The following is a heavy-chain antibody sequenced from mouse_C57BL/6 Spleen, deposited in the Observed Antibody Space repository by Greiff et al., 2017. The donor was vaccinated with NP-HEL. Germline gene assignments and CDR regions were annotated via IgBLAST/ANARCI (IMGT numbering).Heavy chain of an antibody. CDR1: GYAFSSSW. CDR2: IYPGDGDT. D-gene: IGHD1-1*01. CDR3: ARSAITTVVAPLDY. J-gene: IGHJ2*01. V-gene: IGHV1-82*01. Sequence: LVESGPELVKPGASVKISCKASGYAFSSSWMNWVKQRPGKGLEWIGRIYPGDGDTNYNGKFKGKATLTADKSSSTAYMQLSSLTSEDSAVYFCARSAITTVVAPLDYWGQGTTLTVSS.